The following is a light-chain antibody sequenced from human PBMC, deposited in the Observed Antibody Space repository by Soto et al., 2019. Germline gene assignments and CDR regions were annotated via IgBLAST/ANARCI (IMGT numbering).Light chain of an antibody. V-gene: IGKV3D-15*02. CDR2: GAS. CDR3: QQDYNLPWT. Sequence: EILMTQYPATLSVSPGERATLSCGASQSVDSNLAWYQQNHGQAPRLLIYGASNRATGIPDRFSGSGYETDFTITISSLQPEDFAVYYCQQDYNLPWTFGHGTKVDIK. CDR1: QSVDSN. J-gene: IGKJ1*01.